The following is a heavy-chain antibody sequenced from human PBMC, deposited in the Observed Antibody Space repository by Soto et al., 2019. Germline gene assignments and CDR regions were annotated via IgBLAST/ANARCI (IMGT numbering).Heavy chain of an antibody. J-gene: IGHJ4*02. CDR1: GFTFSSYS. V-gene: IGHV3-48*02. Sequence: GGSLRLSCAASGFTFSSYSMNWVRQAPGKGLEWVSYISSSSSTIYYADSVEGRFTISRDNAKNSLYLQMNSLRDEDTAVYYCASRCGSCSHFDYWGQGTLVTVSS. CDR3: ASRCGSCSHFDY. D-gene: IGHD2-15*01. CDR2: ISSSSSTI.